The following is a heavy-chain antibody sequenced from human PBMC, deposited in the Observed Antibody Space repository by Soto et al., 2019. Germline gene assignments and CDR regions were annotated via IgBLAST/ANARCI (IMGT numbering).Heavy chain of an antibody. Sequence: SGPTLVKPTQTLTLTCTFSGFSLSTSGVGVGWIRQPPGKALEWLALIYWNDDKRYSPSLKSRLTITKDTSKNQVVLTMTNMDPVDTATYYCAHSPWGVLNNYYYYGMDVWGQGTTVTVSS. D-gene: IGHD3-16*01. J-gene: IGHJ6*02. CDR2: IYWNDDK. V-gene: IGHV2-5*01. CDR1: GFSLSTSGVG. CDR3: AHSPWGVLNNYYYYGMDV.